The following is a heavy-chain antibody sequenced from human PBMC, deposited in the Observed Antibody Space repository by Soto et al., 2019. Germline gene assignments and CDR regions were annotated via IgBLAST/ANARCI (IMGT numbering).Heavy chain of an antibody. J-gene: IGHJ6*02. CDR2: IIPLFGTA. Sequence: ASVKVSCKASGGTFSSYAISWVRQAPGQGLEWMGGIIPLFGTATYAQKFQGRVTITAEKSTSTAYMDRISLNPEDPAFYYCASMLHGYNDYYYYGMEVWGQGTTVTVP. CDR3: ASMLHGYNDYYYYGMEV. CDR1: GGTFSSYA. V-gene: IGHV1-69*06. D-gene: IGHD3-16*01.